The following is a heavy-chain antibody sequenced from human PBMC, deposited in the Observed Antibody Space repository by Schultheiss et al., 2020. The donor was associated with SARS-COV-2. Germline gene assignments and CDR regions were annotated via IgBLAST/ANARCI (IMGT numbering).Heavy chain of an antibody. D-gene: IGHD2-2*01. CDR3: ARERYCSSTSCWDAFDI. V-gene: IGHV3-11*04. Sequence: GGSLRLSCAASGFTFSDYYMSWIRQAPGKGLEWVSYISSSGSTIYYADSVKGRFTISRDNAKNSLYLQMNSLRAEDTAVYYCARERYCSSTSCWDAFDIWGQGTMVTVSS. CDR1: GFTFSDYY. J-gene: IGHJ3*02. CDR2: ISSSGSTI.